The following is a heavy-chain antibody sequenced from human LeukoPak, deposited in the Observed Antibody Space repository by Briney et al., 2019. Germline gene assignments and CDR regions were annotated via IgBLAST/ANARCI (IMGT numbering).Heavy chain of an antibody. J-gene: IGHJ4*02. CDR2: ISGSGGST. Sequence: GGSLRLSCAASGFTFSSYAMSWVRQAPGKGLEWVSAISGSGGSTHYADSVKGRFTISRDNSKNTLYLQMNSLRAEDTAVYYCAKGVSIAVAGSFDYWGQGTLVTVSS. CDR3: AKGVSIAVAGSFDY. D-gene: IGHD6-19*01. CDR1: GFTFSSYA. V-gene: IGHV3-23*01.